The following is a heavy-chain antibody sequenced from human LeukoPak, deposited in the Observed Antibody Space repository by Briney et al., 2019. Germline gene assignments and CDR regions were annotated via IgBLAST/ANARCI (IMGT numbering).Heavy chain of an antibody. J-gene: IGHJ4*02. D-gene: IGHD4/OR15-4a*01. CDR2: IKEDRSEK. CDR3: ANGARGAY. Sequence: GGGLRLSCAASGFTFRTAWMSWVRQAPGRGPEYMANIKEDRSEKYYVDSVRGRFTISGDTANSTLFLQMSSLRVDDTAVYYCANGARGAYWGQGTLVSVSS. V-gene: IGHV3-7*05. CDR1: GFTFRTAW.